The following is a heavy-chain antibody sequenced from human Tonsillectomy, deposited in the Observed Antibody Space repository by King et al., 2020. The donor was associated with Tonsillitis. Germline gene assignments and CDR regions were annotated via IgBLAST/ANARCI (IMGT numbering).Heavy chain of an antibody. CDR1: GFTVSSYG. D-gene: IGHD6-19*01. J-gene: IGHJ3*02. CDR2: IWYDVSNK. Sequence: VQLVESGGGVVQPGRSLRLSCAASGFTVSSYGMHWVRQAPGKGLEWVAVIWYDVSNKYFAYSVKGRFTISRDNSKNTLYLQMNSLRAEDTAVYYCARDRGQWLVHDAFDIWGQGTMVTVSS. V-gene: IGHV3-33*01. CDR3: ARDRGQWLVHDAFDI.